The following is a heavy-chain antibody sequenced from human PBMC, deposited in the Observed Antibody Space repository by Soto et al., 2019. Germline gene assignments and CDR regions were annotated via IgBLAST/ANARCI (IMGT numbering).Heavy chain of an antibody. D-gene: IGHD2-2*01. J-gene: IGHJ4*02. CDR1: GFTFYNYA. V-gene: IGHV3-23*01. CDR2: ITGSGSDT. CDR3: AKLGSSSWSPHYYFDY. Sequence: GGSLRLSCAASGFTFYNYAMGWVRQAPGKGLEWVSAITGSGSDTYYVDSVKGRFTISRDNSENTLYLQMNSLRSEDTAIYYCAKLGSSSWSPHYYFDYWGQGTLVTVSS.